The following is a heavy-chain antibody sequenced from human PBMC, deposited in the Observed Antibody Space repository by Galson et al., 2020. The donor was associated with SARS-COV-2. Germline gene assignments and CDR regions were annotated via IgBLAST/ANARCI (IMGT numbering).Heavy chain of an antibody. J-gene: IGHJ4*02. CDR3: ARDKDYVFDY. D-gene: IGHD4-17*01. V-gene: IGHV3-48*01. CDR1: GFTFTSYT. CDR2: IRESGNDI. Sequence: GGSLRLSCAASGFTFTSYTMNWVRQAPGKGLEWVAHIRESGNDIRYAASVKGRFTISRDNAKTSLYLHMDSLRAEDTAVYYCARDKDYVFDYWGPGTLVTVSS.